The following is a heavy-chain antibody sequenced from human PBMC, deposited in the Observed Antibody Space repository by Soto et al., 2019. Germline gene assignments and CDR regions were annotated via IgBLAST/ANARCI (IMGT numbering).Heavy chain of an antibody. CDR3: ARDIWGGYGMDV. CDR2: ISGSGSTI. Sequence: GGSLRLSCAASGFTYNSYSMNWVRQAPGKGLEWVAYISGSGSTIYYADSVKGRFTISRDNAKNSLNLQMNSLRDEDTAVYYCARDIWGGYGMDVWGQGTTVTVSS. D-gene: IGHD3-16*01. V-gene: IGHV3-48*02. J-gene: IGHJ6*02. CDR1: GFTYNSYS.